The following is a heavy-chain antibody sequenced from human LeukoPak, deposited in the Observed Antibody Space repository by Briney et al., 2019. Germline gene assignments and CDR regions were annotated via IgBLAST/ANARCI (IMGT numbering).Heavy chain of an antibody. J-gene: IGHJ2*01. Sequence: SETLSLTCTVSGYSISSDYYWGWIRQPPGKGLQWIGNIYHSGSTYYNPSLKSRVSISVDASKNQFSLNLSSVTAADTAVYYCARVRRVTTIVVLVTTSRWYFDLWGRGTLVTVSS. CDR3: ARVRRVTTIVVLVTTSRWYFDL. D-gene: IGHD3-22*01. CDR2: IYHSGST. V-gene: IGHV4-38-2*02. CDR1: GYSISSDYY.